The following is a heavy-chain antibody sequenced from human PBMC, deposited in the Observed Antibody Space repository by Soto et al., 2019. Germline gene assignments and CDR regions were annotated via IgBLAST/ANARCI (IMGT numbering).Heavy chain of an antibody. V-gene: IGHV4-59*01. CDR3: ARDLTIFGGGVDY. CDR2: IYYSGST. Sequence: QVQLQESGPGLVKPSETLSLTCTVSGGSISSYYWSWIRQPPGKGLEWIGYIYYSGSTNYNPSLQSRVTISVDSSKNQFSLKLSSVTAADTAVYYCARDLTIFGGGVDYWGQGTLVTVSA. D-gene: IGHD3-3*01. J-gene: IGHJ4*02. CDR1: GGSISSYY.